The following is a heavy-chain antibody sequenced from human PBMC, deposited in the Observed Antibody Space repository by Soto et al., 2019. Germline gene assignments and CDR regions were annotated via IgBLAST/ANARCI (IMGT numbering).Heavy chain of an antibody. Sequence: SETLSLTCTVSGGSISSGGYYWSWIRQHPGKGLEWIGYIYYSGSTYYNPSLKSRVTISVDTSKNQFSLKLSSVTAADTAVYYCARDKTLFSSGYWLDAFDIWGQGTMVTVSS. CDR1: GGSISSGGYY. CDR2: IYYSGST. V-gene: IGHV4-31*03. CDR3: ARDKTLFSSGYWLDAFDI. J-gene: IGHJ3*02. D-gene: IGHD3-22*01.